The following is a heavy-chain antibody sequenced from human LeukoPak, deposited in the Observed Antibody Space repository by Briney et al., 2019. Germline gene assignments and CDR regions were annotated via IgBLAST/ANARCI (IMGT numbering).Heavy chain of an antibody. CDR2: IHRSGST. Sequence: SETLSLTCTVSLDSTTSNFWSWVRQPPGKGLEWIGEIHRSGSTNYNPSLQSRVTISIDRSKNQIALELSSVTAADTAVYYCARARHGSYLDYWGQGTLVTVSS. CDR3: ARARHGSYLDY. D-gene: IGHD1-26*01. J-gene: IGHJ4*02. V-gene: IGHV4-4*02. CDR1: LDSTTSNF.